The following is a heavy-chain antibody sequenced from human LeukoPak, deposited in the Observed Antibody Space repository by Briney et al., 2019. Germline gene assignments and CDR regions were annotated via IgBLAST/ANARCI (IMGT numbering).Heavy chain of an antibody. J-gene: IGHJ4*01. CDR2: IGSTSRDK. V-gene: IGHV3-21*01. Sequence: PGGSLRLSCAASGLTFSTRTLNWVRQAPGKGLEWLSSIGSTSRDKYYADSVKGRFTISRDNADYSLYLQMNSLRAEDTAVYYCVGGDRREDWGHGTLVTVSS. CDR3: VGGDRRED. CDR1: GLTFSTRT.